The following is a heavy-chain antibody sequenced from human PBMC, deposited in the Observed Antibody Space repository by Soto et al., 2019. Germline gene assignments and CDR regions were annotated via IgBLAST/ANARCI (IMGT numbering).Heavy chain of an antibody. J-gene: IGHJ4*02. Sequence: QVQLVQSGAEVKKPGASVKVSCKASGYTFTNYGISWVRQAPGQGLEWMGWISAYNGNKKYAQKVQGRVTMTTDTSTSTGYMELRSLRSDDTDVYYCARDSPPVDYWGQGTLVTVSS. CDR3: ARDSPPVDY. CDR2: ISAYNGNK. CDR1: GYTFTNYG. V-gene: IGHV1-18*01.